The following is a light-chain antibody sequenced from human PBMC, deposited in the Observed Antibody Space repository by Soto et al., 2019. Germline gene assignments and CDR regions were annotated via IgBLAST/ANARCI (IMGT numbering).Light chain of an antibody. CDR1: QSVSSSY. Sequence: EIVMTQSPATLSVSPGERATLSCRASQSVSSSYLAWYQQKPGQAPRLLIYGASSRATGIPDRFSGSGSGTDFTLTITRLEPEDFAVYYCQQYGNAPFTFGPGTKVD. J-gene: IGKJ3*01. CDR3: QQYGNAPFT. V-gene: IGKV3-20*01. CDR2: GAS.